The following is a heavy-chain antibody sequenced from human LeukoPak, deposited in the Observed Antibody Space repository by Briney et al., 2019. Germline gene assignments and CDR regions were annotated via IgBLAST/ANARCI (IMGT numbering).Heavy chain of an antibody. V-gene: IGHV4-39*07. CDR3: ARVSGEQQLVNWFDP. CDR1: GDSITSGTYY. CDR2: IYYSGST. Sequence: SETLSLTCTVSGDSITSGTYYWGWIRQSPGRGLEWIGSIYYSGSTYYNPSLKSRVTISVDTSKNQFSLKLSSVTAADTAVYYCARVSGEQQLVNWFDPWGQGTLVTVSS. D-gene: IGHD6-13*01. J-gene: IGHJ5*02.